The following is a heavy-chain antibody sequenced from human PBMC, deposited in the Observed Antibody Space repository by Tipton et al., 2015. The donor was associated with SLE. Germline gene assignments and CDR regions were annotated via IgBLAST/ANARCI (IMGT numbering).Heavy chain of an antibody. V-gene: IGHV3-53*01. D-gene: IGHD3-22*01. J-gene: IGHJ4*02. CDR2: MYSDSTT. CDR3: AGGDYHDSSGYYYDY. CDR1: GFIVSSNY. Sequence: SLRLSCAASGFIVSSNYMSWVRQAPGKGLECVSIMYSDSTTFCGDSVKGRFSVSRDNLKNTLFLQMSSLRAEDTAIYYCAGGDYHDSSGYYYDYWGQGTLVTVSS.